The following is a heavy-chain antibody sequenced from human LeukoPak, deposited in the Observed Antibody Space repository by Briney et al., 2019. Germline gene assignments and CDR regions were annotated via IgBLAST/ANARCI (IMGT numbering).Heavy chain of an antibody. Sequence: SETLSFTCTVSGGSINNYYWSWIRQPPGKGLEWVGYVFYSGSTSYNPSLKSRVTISVDTSKNQFSLKLNSVTAADTAVYYCARHYYTDPFDYWGQGTLVTVSS. CDR3: ARHYYTDPFDY. J-gene: IGHJ4*02. V-gene: IGHV4-59*08. CDR1: GGSINNYY. CDR2: VFYSGST. D-gene: IGHD3-22*01.